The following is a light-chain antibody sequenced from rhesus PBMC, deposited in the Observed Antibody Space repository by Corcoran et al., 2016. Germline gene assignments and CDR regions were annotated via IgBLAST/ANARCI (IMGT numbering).Light chain of an antibody. CDR1: QGISKY. V-gene: IGKV1-25*01. J-gene: IGKJ4*01. CDR2: DAS. CDR3: QQHNSYPLT. Sequence: DIQMTQSPSSLSASVGDTVTITCQASQGISKYLAWYQQQPGKAPKLLMYDASTLQSGVPSRFSGSGSGTEFTLTISSLQPEDFATYYCQQHNSYPLTFGGGTKVELK.